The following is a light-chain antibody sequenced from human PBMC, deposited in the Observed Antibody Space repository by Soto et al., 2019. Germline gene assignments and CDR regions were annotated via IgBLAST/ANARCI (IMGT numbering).Light chain of an antibody. V-gene: IGKV1-9*01. J-gene: IGKJ4*01. CDR1: QGISSY. CDR3: QQLNSYPVT. Sequence: IQLTQSPSSLSASVGDRVTITCRASQGISSYLAWYQQKPGKAPKLLIYAASTLQSGVPSRFGGSGSGTDFTLTISSLQPEDSATYYCQQLNSYPVTFGGGTKVDIK. CDR2: AAS.